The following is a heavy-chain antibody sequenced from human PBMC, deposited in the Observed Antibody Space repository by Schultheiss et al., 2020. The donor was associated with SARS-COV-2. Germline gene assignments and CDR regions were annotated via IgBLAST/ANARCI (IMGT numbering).Heavy chain of an antibody. CDR1: GFTVSSNY. CDR3: TTRGLDIVVVPAALWDY. V-gene: IGHV3-15*01. Sequence: GESLKISCAASGFTVSSNYMSWVRQAPGKGLEWVGRIKSKTDGGTTDYAAPVKGRFTISRDDSKNTLYLQMNSLKTEDTAVYYCTTRGLDIVVVPAALWDYWGQGTLVTVSS. J-gene: IGHJ4*02. D-gene: IGHD2-2*03. CDR2: IKSKTDGGTT.